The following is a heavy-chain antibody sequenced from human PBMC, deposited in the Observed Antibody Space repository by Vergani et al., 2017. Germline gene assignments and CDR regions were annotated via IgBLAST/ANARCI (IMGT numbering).Heavy chain of an antibody. CDR2: ISSSSSYT. V-gene: IGHV3-11*05. D-gene: IGHD3-3*01. J-gene: IGHJ4*02. Sequence: QVQLVESGGGLVKPGGSLRLSCAASGFTFSDYYMSWIRQAPGKGLEWVSYISSSSSYTNYADSVKGRFTISRDNAKNSLYLQMNSLRAEDTAVYYCASITIFGVVIPFFDYWGQGTLVTVSS. CDR1: GFTFSDYY. CDR3: ASITIFGVVIPFFDY.